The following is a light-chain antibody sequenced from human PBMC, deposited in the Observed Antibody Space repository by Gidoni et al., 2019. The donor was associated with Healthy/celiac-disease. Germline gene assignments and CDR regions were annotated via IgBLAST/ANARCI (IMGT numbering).Light chain of an antibody. Sequence: DIKMTQSPSTLSASVEDRVTITCRASQSISSWLALYQQKPGKAPKLLIYKASSLESGVPSRFSGSGSGTEFTLTLSSLQPDDFASYSCQHYNSYFPWTFGQGTKVEIK. CDR3: QHYNSYFPWT. J-gene: IGKJ1*01. CDR1: QSISSW. CDR2: KAS. V-gene: IGKV1-5*03.